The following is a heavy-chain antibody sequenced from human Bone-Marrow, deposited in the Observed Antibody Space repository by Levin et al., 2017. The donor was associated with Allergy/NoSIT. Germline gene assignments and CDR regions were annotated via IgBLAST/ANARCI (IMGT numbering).Heavy chain of an antibody. CDR3: ASEAAGSYSNFDT. CDR1: GFTFSSYA. J-gene: IGHJ4*02. V-gene: IGHV3-48*03. CDR2: IDVSGAHK. D-gene: IGHD1-26*01. Sequence: GGSLRLSCVASGFTFSSYAMNWVRQAPGKGLEWVSYIDVSGAHKYYADSVKGRFTISRDYAENTLYLEMSSLRAEDTAVYYCASEAAGSYSNFDTWGQGTLVAVSS.